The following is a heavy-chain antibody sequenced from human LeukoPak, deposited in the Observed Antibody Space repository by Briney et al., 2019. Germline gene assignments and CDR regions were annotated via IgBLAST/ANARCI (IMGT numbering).Heavy chain of an antibody. Sequence: PGGSLRLSCAASGFTFSSYWMSWVRQAPGKGLEWVATINQDGSGKYYVDSVKGRFTISRDNAKNSLHLQMSSLRAEDTAVYYCARVRTGTTNWFDPWGQGTLVTVSS. CDR3: ARVRTGTTNWFDP. CDR1: GFTFSSYW. CDR2: INQDGSGK. V-gene: IGHV3-7*04. J-gene: IGHJ5*02. D-gene: IGHD1-1*01.